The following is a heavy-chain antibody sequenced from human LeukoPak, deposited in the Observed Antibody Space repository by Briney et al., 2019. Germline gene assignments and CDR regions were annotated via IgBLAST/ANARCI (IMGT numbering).Heavy chain of an antibody. CDR2: IYTSGST. CDR1: GGSITTYY. D-gene: IGHD1-26*01. V-gene: IGHV4-4*08. Sequence: RTSETLSLTCTVSGGSITTYYWSWIRQPPGKGLEWIGRIYTSGSTNYNPSLKSRVTISVDTSKNQFSLKLSSVTAADTAVYYCARGVNSGYFDYCGQGTLVTVSS. CDR3: ARGVNSGYFDY. J-gene: IGHJ4*02.